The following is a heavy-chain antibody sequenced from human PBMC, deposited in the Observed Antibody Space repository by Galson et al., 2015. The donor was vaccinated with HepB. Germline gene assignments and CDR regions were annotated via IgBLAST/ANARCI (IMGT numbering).Heavy chain of an antibody. J-gene: IGHJ4*02. CDR3: ARGAFWSGSYADH. CDR1: GSTFTGYD. V-gene: IGHV1-2*02. CDR2: INPNSGGT. D-gene: IGHD3-3*01. Sequence: SVKVSCKASGSTFTGYDMHWVRQAPGQGLEWMGWINPNSGGTNYAQKFQGRVTMTMDTSISTAYMELSRLRSEDTAVYYCARGAFWSGSYADHSGPGTLVTASS.